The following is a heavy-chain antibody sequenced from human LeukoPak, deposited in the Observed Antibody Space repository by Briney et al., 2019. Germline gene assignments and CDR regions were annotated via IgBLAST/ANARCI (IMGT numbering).Heavy chain of an antibody. Sequence: GASVKVSCKASGDTFIRYGISWVRQAPGQGLEWMGGIIPIFGTANYAQKFQGRVTITADKSTSTAYMELSSLRSEDTAVYYCARVAAMVTWYYYYYMDVWGKGTTVTISS. V-gene: IGHV1-69*06. CDR3: ARVAAMVTWYYYYYMDV. CDR1: GDTFIRYG. CDR2: IIPIFGTA. D-gene: IGHD5-18*01. J-gene: IGHJ6*03.